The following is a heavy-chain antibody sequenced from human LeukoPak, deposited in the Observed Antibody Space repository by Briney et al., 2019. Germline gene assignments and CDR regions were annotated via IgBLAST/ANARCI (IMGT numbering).Heavy chain of an antibody. Sequence: SETLSLTCTVSGASIRISNYYWGWIRQPPGKGLEWIASVYYTGTTYYNPSLKSRVTIFVETSKNQVSLRLSSVTAADTAVYYCARHSNYASGSTAKGLFDHWGQGTLVSV. J-gene: IGHJ4*02. D-gene: IGHD3-10*01. CDR2: VYYTGTT. CDR3: ARHSNYASGSTAKGLFDH. V-gene: IGHV4-39*01. CDR1: GASIRISNYY.